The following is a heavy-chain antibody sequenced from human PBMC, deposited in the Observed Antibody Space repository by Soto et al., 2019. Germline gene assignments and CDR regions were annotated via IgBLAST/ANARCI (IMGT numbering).Heavy chain of an antibody. J-gene: IGHJ4*02. D-gene: IGHD2-15*01. CDR1: GYTLTELS. CDR3: ATDPYCSGGSCDRDY. V-gene: IGHV1-24*01. Sequence: ASVKASCKFSGYTLTELSMHCVRQAPGKGLEWMGGFDPEDGETIYAQKFQGRVTMTEDTSTDTAYMELSSLRSEDTAVYYCATDPYCSGGSCDRDYWGQGTLVTVSS. CDR2: FDPEDGET.